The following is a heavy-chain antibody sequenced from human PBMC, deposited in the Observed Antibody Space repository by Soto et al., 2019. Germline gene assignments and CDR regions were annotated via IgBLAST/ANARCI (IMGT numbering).Heavy chain of an antibody. D-gene: IGHD4-4*01. J-gene: IGHJ6*02. CDR2: ISGSCGST. CDR3: AKGLYSNYVIHYYYGMDV. CDR1: GFTFSSYA. Sequence: AGGSLRLSCAASGFTFSSYAMSWVRQAPGKGLEWVSAISGSCGSTYYADSVKGRFTISRDNSKNTLYLQMNSLRAEDTAVYYCAKGLYSNYVIHYYYGMDVWGQGTTVTVSS. V-gene: IGHV3-23*01.